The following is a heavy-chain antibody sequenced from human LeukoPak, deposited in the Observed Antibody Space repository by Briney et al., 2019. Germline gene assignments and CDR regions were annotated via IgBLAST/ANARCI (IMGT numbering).Heavy chain of an antibody. D-gene: IGHD1-26*01. Sequence: GGSLRLSCTASEFSLSDFYMDWVRQAPGKGLEWVGRSRTKARGYTTEYAASVRDRFTVSRDESRNSVYLQMDSLRTEDTAVYYCAKGGIVGATIFDYWGQGTLVTVSS. CDR2: SRTKARGYTT. CDR1: EFSLSDFY. V-gene: IGHV3-72*01. J-gene: IGHJ4*02. CDR3: AKGGIVGATIFDY.